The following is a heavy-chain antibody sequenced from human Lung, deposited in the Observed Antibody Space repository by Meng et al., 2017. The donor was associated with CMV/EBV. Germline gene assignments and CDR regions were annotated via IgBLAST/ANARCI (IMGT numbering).Heavy chain of an antibody. V-gene: IGHV3-7*01. J-gene: IGHJ5*02. D-gene: IGHD2-21*02. CDR1: GFSLSAYW. Sequence: GGSXRLXCAASGFSLSAYWMGWLRQTPGKGLDWVAYISQDGSEIYYVDSVKGRFTISRDNAKNSLFLQMHNLRAEDTAVYHCARDKGDFTIWLDPWGQGTLVTVSS. CDR2: ISQDGSEI. CDR3: ARDKGDFTIWLDP.